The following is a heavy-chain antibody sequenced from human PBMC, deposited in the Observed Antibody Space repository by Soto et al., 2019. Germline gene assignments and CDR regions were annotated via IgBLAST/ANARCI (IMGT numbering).Heavy chain of an antibody. CDR2: IDPSDSYT. Sequence: GESLKISCKGSGYSFTSYWISWVRQMPGKGLEWMGRIDPSDSYTNYSPSFQGHVTISADKSISTAYLQWSSLKASDTAMYYCARGDYYDSSGPFSDAFDIWGQGTMVTVSS. D-gene: IGHD3-22*01. V-gene: IGHV5-10-1*01. CDR3: ARGDYYDSSGPFSDAFDI. CDR1: GYSFTSYW. J-gene: IGHJ3*02.